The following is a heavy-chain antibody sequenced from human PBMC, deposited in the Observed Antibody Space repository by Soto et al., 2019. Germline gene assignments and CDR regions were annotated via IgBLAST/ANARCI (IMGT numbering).Heavy chain of an antibody. CDR3: AILGPASVTPLGYCCFDY. V-gene: IGHV3-30-3*01. CDR2: ISYDGSNK. J-gene: IGHJ4*02. Sequence: GGSLRLSCAASGFTFSSYAMDWVRQAPGKGLEWVAVISYDGSNKYYADSVKGRFTISRDNSKNTLYLQMNSLRAEDTAVYYCAILGPASVTPLGYCCFDYWGQGTLVTVSS. CDR1: GFTFSSYA. D-gene: IGHD3-16*02.